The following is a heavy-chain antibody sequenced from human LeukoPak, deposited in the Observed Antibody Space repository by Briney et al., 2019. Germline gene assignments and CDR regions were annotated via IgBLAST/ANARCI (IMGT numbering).Heavy chain of an antibody. CDR1: GGSISNYY. D-gene: IGHD3-10*01. CDR3: ARATTFDGSGSYYPYWYFDL. V-gene: IGHV4-4*07. Sequence: SETLSLTCTVSGGSISNYYWSWIRQPAGKGLEWIGRIYSSGSTNYNPSLKSRVTMSVDTSKKQFSLRLSSVTAADTAVYYCARATTFDGSGSYYPYWYFDLWGRGTLVTVPS. J-gene: IGHJ2*01. CDR2: IYSSGST.